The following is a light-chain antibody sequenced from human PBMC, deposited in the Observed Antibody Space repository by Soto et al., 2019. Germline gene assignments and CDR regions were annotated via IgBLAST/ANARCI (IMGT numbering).Light chain of an antibody. J-gene: IGLJ2*01. V-gene: IGLV2-14*01. CDR1: GSDVGGYNY. CDR3: SSYTSASTPLV. CDR2: DVS. Sequence: QSALTQPASVSGSPGQSITISCTGTGSDVGGYNYVSWYQQHPGKAPKVMIYDVSNRPSGVSNRFSGSKSGNTASLTISGPQAEDEAEYYYSSYTSASTPLVFGGGTKLTVL.